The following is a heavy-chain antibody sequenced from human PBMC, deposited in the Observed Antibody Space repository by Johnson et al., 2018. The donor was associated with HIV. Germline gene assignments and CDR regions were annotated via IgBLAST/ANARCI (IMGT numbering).Heavy chain of an antibody. V-gene: IGHV3-7*01. CDR2: IKQDGSEK. CDR1: GFTFSSYW. J-gene: IGHJ3*02. D-gene: IGHD3-22*01. CDR3: ARSPLGDSSGYYAFDI. Sequence: VQLVESGGGLVQPGGSLRLSCAASGFTFSSYWMSWVRQAPGKGLEWVANIKQDGSEKYYVDSVKGRFTISRDNAKNSLYLQMNSLRAEDTAVYYCARSPLGDSSGYYAFDIWGQGTMVTVSS.